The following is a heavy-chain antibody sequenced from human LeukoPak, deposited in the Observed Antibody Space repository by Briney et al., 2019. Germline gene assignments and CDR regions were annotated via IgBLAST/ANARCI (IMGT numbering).Heavy chain of an antibody. J-gene: IGHJ6*03. Sequence: SETLSLTCAVYGGSFSGYYWSWIRQPPGKGLEWIGEINHSGSTNYNPSLKSRVTISVDTSKNQFSLKLSSVTAADTAVYYCASTYDFWSGLRPYDYYMDVWGKGTTVTVSS. V-gene: IGHV4-34*01. D-gene: IGHD3-3*01. CDR2: INHSGST. CDR1: GGSFSGYY. CDR3: ASTYDFWSGLRPYDYYMDV.